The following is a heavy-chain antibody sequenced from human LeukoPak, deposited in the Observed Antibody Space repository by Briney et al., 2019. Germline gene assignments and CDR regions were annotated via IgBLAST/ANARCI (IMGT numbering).Heavy chain of an antibody. J-gene: IGHJ2*01. CDR2: INPSGGST. D-gene: IGHD2-21*02. V-gene: IGHV1-46*01. CDR3: GRVNCGGDCQSWYFDL. Sequence: ASVKVSCKASGYTFASHYTHWVRQAPGQGLEWMGIINPSGGSTTYAQKFQGRVTMTRDTSTSTVYMELSSLRSEDTAVYYCGRVNCGGDCQSWYFDLWGRGTLVTVSS. CDR1: GYTFASHY.